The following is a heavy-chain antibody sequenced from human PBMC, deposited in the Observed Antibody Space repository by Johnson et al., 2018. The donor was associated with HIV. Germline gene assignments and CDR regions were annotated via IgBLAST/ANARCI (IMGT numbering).Heavy chain of an antibody. CDR2: ISSSGSTI. Sequence: QMMLVESGGGLVQPGGSLRLSCEASGFTFSDYYMSWIRQAPGKGLEWVSSISSSGSTIYYADSVKGRFTISRDNAKNSLYLQRNSLRDDDTAVYYCAREGIWYCSGGSCYGAFDIWGQGTMVTVSS. V-gene: IGHV3-11*04. CDR3: AREGIWYCSGGSCYGAFDI. D-gene: IGHD2-15*01. CDR1: GFTFSDYY. J-gene: IGHJ3*02.